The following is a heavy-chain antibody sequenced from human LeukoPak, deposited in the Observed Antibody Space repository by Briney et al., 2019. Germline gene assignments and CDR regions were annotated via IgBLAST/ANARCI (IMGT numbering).Heavy chain of an antibody. D-gene: IGHD3-9*01. CDR3: ARGRIRYFDWLFSTFDY. V-gene: IGHV3-48*04. CDR1: GFTFSSYS. CDR2: ISSSSSTI. J-gene: IGHJ4*02. Sequence: GGSLRLSCAASGFTFSSYSMNWVRQAPGKGLEWVSYISSSSSTIYYADSVKGRFTISRDNAKNSLYLQMNSLRAEDTAVYYCARGRIRYFDWLFSTFDYWGQGTLVTVSS.